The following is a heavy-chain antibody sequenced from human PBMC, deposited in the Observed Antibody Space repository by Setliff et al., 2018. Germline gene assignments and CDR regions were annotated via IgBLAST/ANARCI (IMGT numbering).Heavy chain of an antibody. D-gene: IGHD6-13*01. CDR2: ILSSGGT. CDR1: GASISSGSNY. Sequence: KPSETLSLTCSVSGASISSGSNYWSWIRQPAGKGVEWIGHILSSGGTNYTPSLKNRFSISLDTSKNQFSLNLNSVTAADTAVYFCARDTPHDPVSSNWYRNWFDPWGQGILVTVSS. J-gene: IGHJ5*02. V-gene: IGHV4-61*09. CDR3: ARDTPHDPVSSNWYRNWFDP.